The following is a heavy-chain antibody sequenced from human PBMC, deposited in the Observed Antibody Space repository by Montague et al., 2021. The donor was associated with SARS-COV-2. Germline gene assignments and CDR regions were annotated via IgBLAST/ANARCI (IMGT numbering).Heavy chain of an antibody. CDR1: GDSISRSHYF. CDR2: IYFTGKT. D-gene: IGHD1/OR15-1a*01. J-gene: IGHJ3*02. V-gene: IGHV4-39*02. CDR3: ARWRLNNAFDI. Sequence: SETLSLTRSVSGDSISRSHYFWAWIRQPPGMGLEWIGSIYFTGKTYYHPSLKSRVTISIDTSKNHFSLRLSSVTAADSAVFYCARWRLNNAFDIWGLGTMITISS.